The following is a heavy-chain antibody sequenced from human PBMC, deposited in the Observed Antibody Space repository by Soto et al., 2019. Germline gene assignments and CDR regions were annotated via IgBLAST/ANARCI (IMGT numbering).Heavy chain of an antibody. J-gene: IGHJ6*03. CDR2: IRSKAYDGTT. V-gene: IGHV3-49*03. Sequence: GGSLRLSCTASGFTFGDYAMSWFRQAPGKGLEWVGFIRSKAYDGTTEYAASVKGRFTISRDDSKSIAYLQMNSLKTEDTAVYYCTRDRSILTGYSYYYYYYMDVWGKGTTVTVSS. CDR1: GFTFGDYA. D-gene: IGHD3-9*01. CDR3: TRDRSILTGYSYYYYYYMDV.